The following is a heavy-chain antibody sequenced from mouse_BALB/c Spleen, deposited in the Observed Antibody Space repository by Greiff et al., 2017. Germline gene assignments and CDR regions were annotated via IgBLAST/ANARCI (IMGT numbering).Heavy chain of an antibody. CDR3: ARDGNYPAGFAY. CDR1: GYTFTDYN. V-gene: IGHV1S29*02. J-gene: IGHJ3*01. Sequence: EVQLQQSGPELVKPGASVKISCKASGYTFTDYNMHWVKQSHGKSLEWIGYIYPYNGGTGYNQKFKSKATLTVDNSSSTAYMELRSLTSEDSAVYYCARDGNYPAGFAYWGQGTLVTVSA. D-gene: IGHD2-1*01. CDR2: IYPYNGGT.